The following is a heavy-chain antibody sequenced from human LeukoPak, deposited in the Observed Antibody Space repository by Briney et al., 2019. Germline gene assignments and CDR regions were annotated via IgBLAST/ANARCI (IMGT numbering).Heavy chain of an antibody. CDR2: IYIGGST. D-gene: IGHD2-15*01. J-gene: IGHJ6*03. CDR1: GFTVSSNY. V-gene: IGHV3-66*01. Sequence: GGSLRLSCAASGFTVSSNYLSWVRQAPGKGLEWVSVIYIGGSTYYADSVKGRVTISRDNSKNMLYLQMNSLRAEDTAVYYCARDNDSAYYYYMDVWGKGTTVTVSS. CDR3: ARDNDSAYYYYMDV.